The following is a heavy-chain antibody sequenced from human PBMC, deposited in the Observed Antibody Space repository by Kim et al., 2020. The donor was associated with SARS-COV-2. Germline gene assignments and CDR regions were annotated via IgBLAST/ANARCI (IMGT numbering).Heavy chain of an antibody. CDR3: VKDLWYDSSGLI. Sequence: YYADSVKGRFTISRDNSKNTLYLQMSSLRVEDTALYYCVKDLWYDSSGLIWGQGTMVTVSS. V-gene: IGHV3-64D*09. D-gene: IGHD3-22*01. J-gene: IGHJ3*02.